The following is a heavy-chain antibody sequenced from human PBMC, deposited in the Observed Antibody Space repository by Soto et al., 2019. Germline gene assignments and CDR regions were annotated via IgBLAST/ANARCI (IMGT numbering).Heavy chain of an antibody. V-gene: IGHV3-48*02. D-gene: IGHD3-3*01. CDR3: AQTMVLRFLEWLPLSPPDV. CDR1: GFTFSSYS. J-gene: IGHJ6*02. Sequence: GGSLRLSCAASGFTFSSYSMNWVRQAPGKGLEWVSYISSSSSTIYYADSVKGRFTISRDNAKNSLYLQMNSLRDEDTAVYYCAQTMVLRFLEWLPLSPPDVWGQGTTVTVSS. CDR2: ISSSSSTI.